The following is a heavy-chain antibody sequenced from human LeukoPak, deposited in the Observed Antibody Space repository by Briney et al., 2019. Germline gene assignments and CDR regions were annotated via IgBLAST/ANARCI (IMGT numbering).Heavy chain of an antibody. CDR1: GFTVSSNY. Sequence: GGSLRLSCAASGFTVSSNYMSWVRQAPGNGLEWVSVIYSGGSTYYADSVKGRFTISRDNSKNTLYLQMNSLRAEDTAVYYCARGPGEGGSSGYYYGKPEDPAEYYFDYWGQGTLVTVSS. CDR2: IYSGGST. J-gene: IGHJ4*02. V-gene: IGHV3-66*01. CDR3: ARGPGEGGSSGYYYGKPEDPAEYYFDY. D-gene: IGHD3-22*01.